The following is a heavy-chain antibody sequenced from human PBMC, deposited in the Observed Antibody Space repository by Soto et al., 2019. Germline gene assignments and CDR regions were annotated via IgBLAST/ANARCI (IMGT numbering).Heavy chain of an antibody. CDR1: GFTFSSYA. CDR2: ISYDGSNK. J-gene: IGHJ6*02. D-gene: IGHD3-3*01. CDR3: ARDLGFWSGNLYYYYGMDV. V-gene: IGHV3-30-3*01. Sequence: GGSLRLSCAASGFTFSSYAMHWVRQAPGKGLEWVAVISYDGSNKYYADSVKGRFTISRDNSKNTLYLQMNSLRAEDTAVYYCARDLGFWSGNLYYYYGMDVWGQGTTVTVSS.